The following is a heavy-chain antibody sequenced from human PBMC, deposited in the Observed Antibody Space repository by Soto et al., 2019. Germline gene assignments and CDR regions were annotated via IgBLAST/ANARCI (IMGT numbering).Heavy chain of an antibody. CDR1: GGTFSSYA. V-gene: IGHV1-69*12. CDR2: IIPIFGTA. D-gene: IGHD2-2*01. CDR3: AHHVQAAGYNDGMDV. J-gene: IGHJ6*02. Sequence: QVQLVQSGAEVKKPGSSVKVSCKASGGTFSSYAISWVRQAPGQGLEWMGGIIPIFGTANYAQKFQGRVTITADDSTRTAYLELSSRRSADTAVYYCAHHVQAAGYNDGMDVWGQGTTVTVSS.